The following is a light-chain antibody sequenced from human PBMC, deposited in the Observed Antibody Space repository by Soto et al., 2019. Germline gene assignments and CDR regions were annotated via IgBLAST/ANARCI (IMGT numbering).Light chain of an antibody. Sequence: QSALTQPASVSGSPGQSITISCTGTSSDVGGYNFVSWYQQQPGKAPKLMVYEVTNRPSGVSNRFSGSKSGNTASLTISGLQAEDEADYYCCSYAGSSTSYVVFGGGTKLTVL. CDR3: CSYAGSSTSYVV. CDR2: EVT. V-gene: IGLV2-23*02. J-gene: IGLJ2*01. CDR1: SSDVGGYNF.